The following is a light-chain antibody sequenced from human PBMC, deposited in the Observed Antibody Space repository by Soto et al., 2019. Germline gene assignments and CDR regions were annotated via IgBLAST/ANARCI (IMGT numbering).Light chain of an antibody. CDR1: TGAVTSGHF. V-gene: IGLV7-46*01. J-gene: IGLJ2*01. CDR3: LLSYSGTVL. Sequence: QAVVTQGPSLTVSPGGTVTLTCGSSTGAVTSGHFPYWFQQKPGQAPKTLIYDTRNKHSWTPARFSGSLLGGKAALTLSGAQPEDEAEYYCLLSYSGTVLFGGGTKLTVL. CDR2: DTR.